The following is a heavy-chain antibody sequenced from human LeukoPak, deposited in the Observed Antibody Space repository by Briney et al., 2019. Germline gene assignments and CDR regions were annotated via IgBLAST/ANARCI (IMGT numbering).Heavy chain of an antibody. V-gene: IGHV3-30*02. CDR2: INYNGNIK. CDR3: VKEGLYRSSEDLDQ. J-gene: IGHJ4*02. Sequence: GGSLRPSCGAAGIPSIDCMHWVRQAPGKNLECVFFINYNGNIKLYSDSVKGRFTSSRDNSKNTLYLQMNSLRDEDTAVYYCVKEGLYRSSEDLDQWGQGTLVRVSS. CDR1: GIPSIDC. D-gene: IGHD6-19*01.